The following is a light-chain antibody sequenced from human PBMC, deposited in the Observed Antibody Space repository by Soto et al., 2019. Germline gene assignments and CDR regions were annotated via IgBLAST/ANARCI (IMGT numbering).Light chain of an antibody. J-gene: IGKJ1*01. V-gene: IGKV3-15*01. CDR2: GAS. CDR1: QSFSSN. Sequence: EIVMTQSPATLSVSPVERATLSCMASQSFSSNLAWYQQKPGQAPRLLTYGASTRATGFPARFSGSGSGTEFTLTISSLQSEDFAVYYCQQYNNWPWTFGQGTKVDIK. CDR3: QQYNNWPWT.